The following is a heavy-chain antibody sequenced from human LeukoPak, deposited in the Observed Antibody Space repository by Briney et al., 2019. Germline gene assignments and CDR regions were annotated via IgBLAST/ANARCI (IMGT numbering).Heavy chain of an antibody. CDR3: AKDIVVVPAASRPPAFDI. D-gene: IGHD2-2*01. Sequence: GGSLRLSSAPSGVTLSSYAMSWGRQAPGKGLEWVSAISGSGGGTYYTASVKGRFTISRDNSKNTLYLQMNSLRAEDTAVYYCAKDIVVVPAASRPPAFDIWGQGTMVTVSS. CDR1: GVTLSSYA. CDR2: ISGSGGGT. V-gene: IGHV3-23*01. J-gene: IGHJ3*02.